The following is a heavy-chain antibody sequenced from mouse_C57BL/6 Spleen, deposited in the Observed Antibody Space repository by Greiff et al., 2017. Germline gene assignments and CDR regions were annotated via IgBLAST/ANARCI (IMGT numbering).Heavy chain of an antibody. CDR2: IDPSDSYT. V-gene: IGHV1-50*01. D-gene: IGHD1-1*01. J-gene: IGHJ2*01. CDR3: ARGYYGSSPDY. Sequence: QVQLKQPGAELVKPGASVKLSCKASGYTFTSYWMQWVKQRPGQGLEWIGEIDPSDSYTNYNQKFKGKATLTVDTSSSTAYMQLSSLTSEDSAVYNCARGYYGSSPDYWGQGTTLTVSS. CDR1: GYTFTSYW.